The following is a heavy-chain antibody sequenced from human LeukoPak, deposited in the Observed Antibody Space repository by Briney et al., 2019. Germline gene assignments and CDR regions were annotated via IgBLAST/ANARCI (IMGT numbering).Heavy chain of an antibody. Sequence: PGRSLRLSCAASGFTFSSYGMHWVRQAPGKGLEGVAVISYDGSNKYYADSVKGRFTISRDNSKNTLYLQMNSLKAEDTAVYYCALGESFDYWGQGTLVTVSS. CDR2: ISYDGSNK. CDR1: GFTFSSYG. D-gene: IGHD3-10*01. J-gene: IGHJ4*02. V-gene: IGHV3-30*03. CDR3: ALGESFDY.